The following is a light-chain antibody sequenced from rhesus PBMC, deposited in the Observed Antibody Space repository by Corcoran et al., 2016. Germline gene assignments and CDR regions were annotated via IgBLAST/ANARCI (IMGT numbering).Light chain of an antibody. CDR1: QGISNW. Sequence: DIQMTQSPSSLSASVGDRVTITCRASQGISNWLAWYHQKPGKASKTLIYRASKLETGVPSRFSGSGAGTDFTLTISSLQPEDIATYYCQQHDNSPLTFGGGTKVELK. J-gene: IGKJ4*01. CDR3: QQHDNSPLT. CDR2: RAS. V-gene: IGKV1-69*01.